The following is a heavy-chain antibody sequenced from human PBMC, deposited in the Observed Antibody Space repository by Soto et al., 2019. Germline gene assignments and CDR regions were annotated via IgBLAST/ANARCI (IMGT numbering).Heavy chain of an antibody. CDR2: FRAGGDDGTT. V-gene: IGHV3-23*01. D-gene: IGHD3-10*01. J-gene: IGHJ4*02. CDR1: GFTFSSYS. Sequence: GGSLRLSCVASGFTFSSYSMSWVRQAPGKGLEWVSGFRAGGDDGTTYYADSVKGRFTISRDNSKNTLFLQMNSLGAEDTAIYYCAKKVNSGSGSQYFDYFGQGTLVTVS. CDR3: AKKVNSGSGSQYFDY.